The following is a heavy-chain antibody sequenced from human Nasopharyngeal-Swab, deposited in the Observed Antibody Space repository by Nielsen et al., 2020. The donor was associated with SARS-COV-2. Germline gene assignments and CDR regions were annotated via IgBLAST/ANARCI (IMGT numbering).Heavy chain of an antibody. CDR3: ARGVNYYDSSGYYYSPERDAFDI. D-gene: IGHD3-22*01. CDR2: ISSSSSYI. V-gene: IGHV3-21*01. Sequence: GESLKISCAASGFTFSSYSMNWVRQAPGTGLEWVSSISSSSSYIYYADSVKGRFTISRDNAKNSLYLQMNSLRAEDTAVYYCARGVNYYDSSGYYYSPERDAFDIWGQGTMVTVSS. CDR1: GFTFSSYS. J-gene: IGHJ3*02.